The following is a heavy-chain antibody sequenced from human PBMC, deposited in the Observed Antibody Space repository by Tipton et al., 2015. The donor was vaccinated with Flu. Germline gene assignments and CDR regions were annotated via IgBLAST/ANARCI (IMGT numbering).Heavy chain of an antibody. CDR3: ARGFYWPTSYYFDH. CDR1: GAFTPSYY. Sequence: GLVKPSETLSLTCTVSGAFTPSYYWSWIRQPPGKGLEWIGYVSQSGSTSYNPSLNSRVTISMDTSRDLFSLRLNSVTAADTAVYLCARGFYWPTSYYFDHWGHGTQVTVSS. J-gene: IGHJ4*01. D-gene: IGHD2/OR15-2a*01. V-gene: IGHV4-59*01. CDR2: VSQSGST.